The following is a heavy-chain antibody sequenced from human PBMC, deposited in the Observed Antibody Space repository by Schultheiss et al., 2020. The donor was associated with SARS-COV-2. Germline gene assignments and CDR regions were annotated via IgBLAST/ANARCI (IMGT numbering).Heavy chain of an antibody. J-gene: IGHJ2*01. Sequence: GESLKISCAASGFTFSSYWMSWVRQAPGKGLEWVANIKQDGSEKYYVDSVKGRFTISRDNAKNSLYLQMNSLRAEDTAVYYCARGYYDSSGYPFDLWGRGTLVTVSS. D-gene: IGHD3-22*01. V-gene: IGHV3-7*01. CDR1: GFTFSSYW. CDR3: ARGYYDSSGYPFDL. CDR2: IKQDGSEK.